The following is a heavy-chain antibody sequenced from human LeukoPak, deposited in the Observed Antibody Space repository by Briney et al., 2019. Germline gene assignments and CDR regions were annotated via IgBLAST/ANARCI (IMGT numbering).Heavy chain of an antibody. D-gene: IGHD6-19*01. CDR3: ARDQLAEADKWFDP. CDR2: IYSIGTT. CDR1: GASASSGAYY. J-gene: IGHJ5*02. Sequence: PSETLSLTCTVSGASASSGAYYWSWIRQPPGKGLERIGYIYSIGTTNYNPSLKSRVTISLDTSRNQFSLRLRSVTAADTAVYYCARDQLAEADKWFDPWGQGTLVTVSS. V-gene: IGHV4-61*08.